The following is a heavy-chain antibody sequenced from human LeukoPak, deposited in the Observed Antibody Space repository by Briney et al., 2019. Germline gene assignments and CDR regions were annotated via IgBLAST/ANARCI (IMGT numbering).Heavy chain of an antibody. J-gene: IGHJ4*02. CDR3: ARSGPNYYDSSGEDY. V-gene: IGHV4-39*07. CDR1: GGSISSSSYY. CDR2: IYYSGST. D-gene: IGHD3-22*01. Sequence: SETLSLTCTVSGGSISSSSYYWGWIRQPPGKGLEWIGSIYYSGSTYYNPSLKSRVTISVDTSKNQFSLKLSSVTAADTAVYYCARSGPNYYDSSGEDYWGQGTLVTVSS.